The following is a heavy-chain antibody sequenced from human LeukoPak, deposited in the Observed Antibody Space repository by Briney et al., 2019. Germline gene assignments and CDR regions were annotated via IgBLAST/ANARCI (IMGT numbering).Heavy chain of an antibody. CDR1: GFTVSINY. D-gene: IGHD6-19*01. CDR2: IYSSGGT. J-gene: IGHJ4*02. V-gene: IGHV3-53*01. CDR3: ARDGVAGGFDY. Sequence: GGSLRLSCAASGFTVSINYMSWVRQAPGKGLEWVSVIYSSGGTSYADSVKGRFTISRDDAKNLVFLQMNSLRVEDTAVYYCARDGVAGGFDYWGQGILVTVSS.